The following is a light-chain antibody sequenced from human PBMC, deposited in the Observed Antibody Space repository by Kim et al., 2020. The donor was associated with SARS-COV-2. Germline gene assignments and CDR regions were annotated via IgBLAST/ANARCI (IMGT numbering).Light chain of an antibody. CDR2: EVS. CDR3: HQYCCSPLT. V-gene: IGKV3-20*01. J-gene: IGKJ4*01. CDR1: QSVSSRY. Sequence: LSPGETATFSCRASQSVSSRYLAWYQQKPGQAPRLLIHEVSSGATGIPERFSGSGSGTDFTLTISRLEPEDFAVYYCHQYCCSPLTFGGGTKLEI.